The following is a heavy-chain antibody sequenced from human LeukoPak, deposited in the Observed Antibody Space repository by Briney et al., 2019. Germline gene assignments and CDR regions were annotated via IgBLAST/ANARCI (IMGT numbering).Heavy chain of an antibody. D-gene: IGHD3-10*01. CDR1: GFTFSHYG. J-gene: IGHJ5*02. CDR3: AREQSVFDNWLDP. CDR2: IWYDESNE. V-gene: IGHV3-33*01. Sequence: PGGSLRLSCEASGFTFSHYGMHWVRQAPGKGLERVAVIWYDESNEYYADSVKGRFTVSRNNSKNTLYLQMSSLRAEDTAIYYCAREQSVFDNWLDPWGQGTLVTVSS.